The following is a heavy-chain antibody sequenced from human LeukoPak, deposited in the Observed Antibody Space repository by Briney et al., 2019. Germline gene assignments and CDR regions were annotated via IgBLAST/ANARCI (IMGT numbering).Heavy chain of an antibody. CDR1: GGSFSGYY. J-gene: IGHJ4*02. CDR3: ANYYDSSGY. D-gene: IGHD3-22*01. Sequence: SETLSRTCAVYGGSFSGYYWSWIRQPPGKGLEWIGEINHSGSTNYNPSLKSRVTISVDTSKNQFSLKLSSVTAADTAVYYCANYYDSSGYWGQGTLVTVSS. CDR2: INHSGST. V-gene: IGHV4-34*01.